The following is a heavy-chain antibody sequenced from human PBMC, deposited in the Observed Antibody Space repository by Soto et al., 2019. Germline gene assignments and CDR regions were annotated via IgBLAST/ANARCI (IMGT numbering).Heavy chain of an antibody. CDR2: IGPETGAT. CDR1: GYTFTGHY. CDR3: GRGRSGQIVVFY. D-gene: IGHD1-26*01. J-gene: IGHJ4*02. Sequence: ASVKVSCKASGYTFTGHYIHWVRQAPEQGPEWMGEIGPETGATRYAQKFQGRVTMTRDMSITTVYMELNNLSPDDTAVYYCGRGRSGQIVVFYWGQGTPITVSS. V-gene: IGHV1-2*02.